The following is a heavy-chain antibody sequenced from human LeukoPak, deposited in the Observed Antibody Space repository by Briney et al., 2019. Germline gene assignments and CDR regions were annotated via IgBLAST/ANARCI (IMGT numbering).Heavy chain of an antibody. CDR1: GGSISSYY. Sequence: SETLSLTCTVSGGSISSYYWSWIRQPPGKGLEWIGYIYYSGSTNYNPSLKSRVTISVDTSKNQFSLKLSSVTAADTAVYYCARFSGSNSRYFDYWGQGTLVTVSS. D-gene: IGHD1-26*01. CDR3: ARFSGSNSRYFDY. J-gene: IGHJ4*02. CDR2: IYYSGST. V-gene: IGHV4-59*01.